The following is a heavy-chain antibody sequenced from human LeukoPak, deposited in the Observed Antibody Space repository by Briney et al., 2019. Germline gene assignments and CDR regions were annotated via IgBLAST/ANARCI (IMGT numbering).Heavy chain of an antibody. CDR1: GFTFVSIW. Sequence: GGSLRLSCAASGFTFVSIWMAGAARAPGKGLDGGANIKQDGGEKYYVDSVKGRFTISRDNARNSLFLQMNSLRAEDTAVYYCARDHVVPTILFDHWGQGTPVTVSS. J-gene: IGHJ4*02. CDR3: ARDHVVPTILFDH. CDR2: IKQDGGEK. D-gene: IGHD5-12*01. V-gene: IGHV3-7*03.